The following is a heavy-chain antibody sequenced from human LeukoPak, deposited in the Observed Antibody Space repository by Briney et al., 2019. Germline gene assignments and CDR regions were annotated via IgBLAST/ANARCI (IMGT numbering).Heavy chain of an antibody. CDR3: ANKGASGWRFDY. CDR1: GFTFGNYA. Sequence: PGGSLRLSCATSGFTFGNYAMSWVRQPPGKGLEWVSAISGRGTDTYNTDSVRGRFTISRDNSKNTLYLQMDSLRAEDTAVYYCANKGASGWRFDYWGQGTLVTVSS. J-gene: IGHJ4*02. D-gene: IGHD6-19*01. V-gene: IGHV3-23*01. CDR2: ISGRGTDT.